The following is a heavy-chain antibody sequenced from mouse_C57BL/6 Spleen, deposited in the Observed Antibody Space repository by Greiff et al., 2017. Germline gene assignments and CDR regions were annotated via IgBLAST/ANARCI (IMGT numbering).Heavy chain of an antibody. D-gene: IGHD3-2*02. CDR3: ARAGGSGPHYYAMDY. J-gene: IGHJ4*01. CDR1: GFTFSDYG. V-gene: IGHV5-17*01. CDR2: ISSGSSTI. Sequence: EVQGVESGGGLVKPGGSLKLSCAASGFTFSDYGMHWVRQAPEKGLEWVAYISSGSSTIYYADTVKGRFTISRDNAKNTLFLQMTSLRSEDTAMYYGARAGGSGPHYYAMDYWGQGTSVTVSS.